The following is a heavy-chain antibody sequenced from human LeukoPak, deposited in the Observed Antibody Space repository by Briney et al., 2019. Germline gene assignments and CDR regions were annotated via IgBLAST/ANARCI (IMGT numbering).Heavy chain of an antibody. J-gene: IGHJ5*02. CDR1: GDSISSSSYY. D-gene: IGHD3-3*01. Sequence: SETLSLTCTVSGDSISSSSYYWGWIRQPAGKGLEWIGRIYTSGSTNYNPSLKSRVTMSVDTSKNQFSLKLSSVTAADTAVYYCARDGSGARINWFDPWGQGTLVTVSS. CDR3: ARDGSGARINWFDP. V-gene: IGHV4-61*02. CDR2: IYTSGST.